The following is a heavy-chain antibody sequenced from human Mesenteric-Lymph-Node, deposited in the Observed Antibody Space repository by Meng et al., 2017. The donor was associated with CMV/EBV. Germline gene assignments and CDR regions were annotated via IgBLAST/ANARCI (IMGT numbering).Heavy chain of an antibody. Sequence: GGSLRLSCAASGFTFDDYAMHWVRQAPGKGLEWVSLISWDGGSTYYADSVKGRFTISRDNSKNSLYLQMNSQRAEDTALYYCAKNEPSGIWFGELTSWGQGTLVTVSS. V-gene: IGHV3-43D*03. J-gene: IGHJ4*02. CDR2: ISWDGGST. CDR1: GFTFDDYA. D-gene: IGHD3-10*01. CDR3: AKNEPSGIWFGELTS.